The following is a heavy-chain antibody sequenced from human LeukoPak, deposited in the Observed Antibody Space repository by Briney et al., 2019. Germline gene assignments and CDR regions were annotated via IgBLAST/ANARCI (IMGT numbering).Heavy chain of an antibody. J-gene: IGHJ5*02. CDR3: AKEPGGAGNWGEWFAP. D-gene: IGHD7-27*01. CDR1: GFTFSSYA. Sequence: PGASLRLSCAASGFTFSSYAMSWVRQAPGKGLEWVSAISGSGGSTYYADSAKGRFTISRDNSKNTLYLQMNSLRAEDTAVYYCAKEPGGAGNWGEWFAPGGKGTLVTVS. CDR2: ISGSGGST. V-gene: IGHV3-23*01.